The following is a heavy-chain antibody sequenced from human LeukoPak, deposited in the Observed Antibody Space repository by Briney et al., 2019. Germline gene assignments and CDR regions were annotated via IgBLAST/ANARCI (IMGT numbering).Heavy chain of an antibody. CDR1: GGSISSYY. D-gene: IGHD4-17*01. V-gene: IGHV4-59*01. CDR3: ARESQDYGDYALFDY. CDR2: IYYSGST. Sequence: SETLSLTCTVSGGSISSYYWSWIRQPPGKGLEWIGYIYYSGSTNYNPSLKSRVTISVDTSKNQFSLKLSSVTAADTAVYYCARESQDYGDYALFDYWGQGTLVTVSS. J-gene: IGHJ4*02.